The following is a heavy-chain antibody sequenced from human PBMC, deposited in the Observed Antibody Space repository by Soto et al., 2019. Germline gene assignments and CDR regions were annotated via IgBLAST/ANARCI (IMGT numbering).Heavy chain of an antibody. Sequence: PVGSLRLSCADSGFTFSEYDMHWVRQAPGKGLEWVALISYLGTKTDYADSVKGRFTISRDNFKKTVSLQMESLRAEDSAVYFCARTDTGGTYFEFWGRGTLVTVSS. CDR3: ARTDTGGTYFEF. D-gene: IGHD3-16*01. CDR1: GFTFSEYD. CDR2: ISYLGTKT. J-gene: IGHJ4*02. V-gene: IGHV3-33*08.